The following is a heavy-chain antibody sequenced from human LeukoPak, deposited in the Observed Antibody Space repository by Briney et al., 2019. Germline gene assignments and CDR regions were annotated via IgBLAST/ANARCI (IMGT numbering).Heavy chain of an antibody. CDR2: INPNSGGT. CDR3: ARARWQLVPYFDS. V-gene: IGHV1-2*02. J-gene: IGHJ4*02. CDR1: GYTFTDYY. Sequence: ASVKVSCKASGYTFTDYYMHWVRQAPGQGLEWMGWINPNSGGTNFAQKFQGRVAMTRDTSISTAYKELGSLRSDDTAVYYCARARWQLVPYFDSWGQGTLVTVSS. D-gene: IGHD6-6*01.